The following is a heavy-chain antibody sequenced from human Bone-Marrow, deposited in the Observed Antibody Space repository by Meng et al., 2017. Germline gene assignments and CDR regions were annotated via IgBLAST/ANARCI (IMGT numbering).Heavy chain of an antibody. Sequence: QPQLQESGPGLVRPSEALSLTCSVSGGSISTSGYYWGWIRQPPGKGLEWIGEIYHSGSTNYNPSLKSRVTISVDTSKNQFSLKLRFVTAADTAVYYCAREGRSHQVGVSVYWGQGNLVTVSS. CDR3: AREGRSHQVGVSVY. CDR2: IYHSGST. V-gene: IGHV4-39*07. J-gene: IGHJ4*02. D-gene: IGHD2-21*01. CDR1: GGSISTSGYY.